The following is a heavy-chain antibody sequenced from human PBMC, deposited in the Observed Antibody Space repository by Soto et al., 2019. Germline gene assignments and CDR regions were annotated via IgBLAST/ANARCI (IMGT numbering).Heavy chain of an antibody. CDR1: GFTFSSAW. V-gene: IGHV3-15*01. D-gene: IGHD3-10*01. CDR3: STSGTPFQH. J-gene: IGHJ1*01. CDR2: IKSKSDRGTT. Sequence: EVQLVESGGGLVEPGGSLRLSCSASGFTFSSAWMSWVRQAPGKGLEWVGRIKSKSDRGTTDYAAPVKGRFAISRDDSKNTVYLQMNSLKTEDTAMYYCSTSGTPFQHWGQGALVTVS.